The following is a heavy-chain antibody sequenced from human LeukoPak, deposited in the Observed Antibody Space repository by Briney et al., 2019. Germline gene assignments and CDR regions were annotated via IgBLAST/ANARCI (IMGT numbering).Heavy chain of an antibody. V-gene: IGHV3-30*01. CDR3: ARGRGHSEDWFDP. CDR2: ISYDGSNK. J-gene: IGHJ5*02. Sequence: GGSLRLSCAASGFTFSSYAMHWVRQAPGKGLEWVAVISYDGSNKYYADSVKGRFTISRDNSKNTLYLQMYSLRAEDTAVYYCARGRGHSEDWFDPWGQGTLVTVSS. CDR1: GFTFSSYA. D-gene: IGHD3-10*01.